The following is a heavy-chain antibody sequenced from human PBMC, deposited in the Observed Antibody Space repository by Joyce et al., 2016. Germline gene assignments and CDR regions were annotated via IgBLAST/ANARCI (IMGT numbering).Heavy chain of an antibody. J-gene: IGHJ4*02. D-gene: IGHD3-10*01. CDR2: IYHSGNS. CDR1: GDSFTTGGYA. CDR3: ASAPRGPGYFDS. V-gene: IGHV4-30-2*01. Sequence: QLLLQESGSGLVKTSQTLSLTCAVSGDSFTTGGYAWNWIRQQPGKDLEWIGDIYHSGNSHFTPSLQSRVTISLDRSKSQFSLKLSSVTAADTAVYYCASAPRGPGYFDSWGQGTLVTVSS.